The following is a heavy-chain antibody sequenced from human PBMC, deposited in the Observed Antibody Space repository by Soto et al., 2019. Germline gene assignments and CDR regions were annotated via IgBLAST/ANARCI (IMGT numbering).Heavy chain of an antibody. V-gene: IGHV4-59*01. CDR1: GTSISSYY. CDR2: IHYSGTT. Sequence: SGTLSLTCTVSGTSISSYYWSWIRQPPGKGLEWIANIHYSGTTNYNPSLASRVTLSVDTSKNQFSLKMTSVTAADRAMYFCARYNSYAIDDWGRGTLVTVSS. J-gene: IGHJ4*02. CDR3: ARYNSYAIDD. D-gene: IGHD2-8*01.